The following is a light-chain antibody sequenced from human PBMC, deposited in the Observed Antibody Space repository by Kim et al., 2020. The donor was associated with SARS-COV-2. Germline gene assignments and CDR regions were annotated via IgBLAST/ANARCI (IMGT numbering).Light chain of an antibody. J-gene: IGKJ1*01. Sequence: ASVGDRVTITCRASQSICSWLAWYQQKPGKAPKLLIYKASSLESGVPSRFSGSGSGTEFTLTISSLQPDDFATYYCQQYNTYPWTFGQGTKVDIK. CDR3: QQYNTYPWT. V-gene: IGKV1-5*03. CDR2: KAS. CDR1: QSICSW.